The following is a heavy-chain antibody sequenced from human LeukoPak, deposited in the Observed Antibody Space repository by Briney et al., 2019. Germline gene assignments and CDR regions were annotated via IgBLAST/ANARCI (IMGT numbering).Heavy chain of an antibody. V-gene: IGHV1-69*01. J-gene: IGHJ1*01. D-gene: IGHD3-22*01. Sequence: ASVKVSCKASGGTFSSYAISWVRQAPGQGLEWMGGIIPIFGTANYAQKFQGRVTITADESTSTAYMELSSLRSEDTAVYYCARIPPWDSSGYGFQHWGQGTLVTVSS. CDR2: IIPIFGTA. CDR1: GGTFSSYA. CDR3: ARIPPWDSSGYGFQH.